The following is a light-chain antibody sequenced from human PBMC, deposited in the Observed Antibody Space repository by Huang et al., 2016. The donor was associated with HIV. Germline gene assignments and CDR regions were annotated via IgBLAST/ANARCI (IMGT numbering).Light chain of an antibody. CDR1: QSVSSN. CDR2: GAS. CDR3: QQYDNWPPRGT. Sequence: EIVMTQSPATLSVSPGERATLSCRASQSVSSNLAWYQQKPGQAPRLLIYGASTRATGSPARVSGSGSGTEFTLTISSLQSEDFAVYYCQQYDNWPPRGTFGQGTKVEIK. V-gene: IGKV3-15*01. J-gene: IGKJ1*01.